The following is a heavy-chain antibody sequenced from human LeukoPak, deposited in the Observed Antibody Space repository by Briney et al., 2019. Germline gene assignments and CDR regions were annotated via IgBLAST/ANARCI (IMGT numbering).Heavy chain of an antibody. D-gene: IGHD3-22*01. J-gene: IGHJ4*02. CDR3: AGTYYYDSSGYYHYSL. CDR2: IFYSGST. CDR1: GGSISTSNYY. V-gene: IGHV4-39*07. Sequence: PSQTLSLTCTVSGGSISTSNYYWGWLRQPPGKGLEWIGNIFYSGSTYYSPSLRSRVTISLDTSRNQFSLKLSSVTAADTAVYYCAGTYYYDSSGYYHYSLWGQGTLVTVSS.